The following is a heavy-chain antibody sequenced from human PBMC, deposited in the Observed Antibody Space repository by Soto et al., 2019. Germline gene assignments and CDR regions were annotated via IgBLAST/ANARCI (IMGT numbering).Heavy chain of an antibody. J-gene: IGHJ4*02. V-gene: IGHV3-73*01. Sequence: EVQLVESGGGMVQPGGSLKLSCTASGFTFSGSAVLWVRQASGKGLEWLGRMRSKGNNYATAYAASVKGRIIISRDDSKNMAYLQMDSLKPEDTAVYYCVSSSSGWYLDYWGQGTLVTVSS. CDR2: MRSKGNNYAT. D-gene: IGHD6-19*01. CDR3: VSSSSGWYLDY. CDR1: GFTFSGSA.